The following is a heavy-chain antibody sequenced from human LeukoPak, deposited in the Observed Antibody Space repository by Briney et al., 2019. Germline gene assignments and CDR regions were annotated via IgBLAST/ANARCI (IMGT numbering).Heavy chain of an antibody. J-gene: IGHJ4*02. V-gene: IGHV1-2*06. CDR1: GYTFTGYY. CDR3: ARIQAVVDHGGVDY. Sequence: ASVKVSCKASGYTFTGYYIHWVRQAPGQGLEWMGRINPKSGGTNYAQRFQDRITMTRDTSISTAYMELSNLRSDDTAVYYCARIQAVVDHGGVDYWGQGTLVTVSS. D-gene: IGHD6-19*01. CDR2: INPKSGGT.